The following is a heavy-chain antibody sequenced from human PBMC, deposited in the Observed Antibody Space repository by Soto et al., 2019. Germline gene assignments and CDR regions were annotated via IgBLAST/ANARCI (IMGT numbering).Heavy chain of an antibody. CDR2: VYYTGST. V-gene: IGHV4-31*03. CDR1: GVSISAGGYY. D-gene: IGHD3-22*01. Sequence: TLSLTCTVSGVSISAGGYYSTWIRQHQEKGLEWIGFVYYTGSTFYNPSLQSRVSISVDTSKNHFSLELNSMTAADTAIYFCASDRSGPKIDHWGQGSLVTVSS. J-gene: IGHJ4*02. CDR3: ASDRSGPKIDH.